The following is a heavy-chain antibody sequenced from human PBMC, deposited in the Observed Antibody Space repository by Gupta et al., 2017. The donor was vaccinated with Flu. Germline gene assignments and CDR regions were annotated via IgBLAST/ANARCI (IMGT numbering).Heavy chain of an antibody. V-gene: IGHV3-21*01. D-gene: IGHD1-7*01. Sequence: KGLEWVSSISSSSSYIYYADSVKGRFTISRDNAKNSLYLQMNSLRAEDTAVYYCARGGITGTVTHYYYYMDVWGKGTTVTVSS. CDR3: ARGGITGTVTHYYYYMDV. J-gene: IGHJ6*03. CDR2: ISSSSSYI.